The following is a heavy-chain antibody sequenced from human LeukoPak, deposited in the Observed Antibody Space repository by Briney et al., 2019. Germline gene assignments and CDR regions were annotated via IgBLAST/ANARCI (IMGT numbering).Heavy chain of an antibody. CDR3: ASWSRFWRGFDY. CDR2: IYSGGST. V-gene: IGHV3-66*01. J-gene: IGHJ4*02. CDR1: GFTVSSNY. D-gene: IGHD3-3*01. Sequence: GGSLRLSCAASGFTVSSNYISWVRHAPGKGLEWVTVIYSGGSTYYAASVKGRFTISIDNSKNTLYLQMNSLRAEDTAVYYCASWSRFWRGFDYLGQGTLVTVSS.